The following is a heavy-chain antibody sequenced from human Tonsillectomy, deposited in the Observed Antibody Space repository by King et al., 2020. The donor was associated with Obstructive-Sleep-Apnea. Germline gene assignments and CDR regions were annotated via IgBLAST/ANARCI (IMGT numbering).Heavy chain of an antibody. D-gene: IGHD5-18*01. Sequence: VQLVESGVGVVQPGRSLRLSCAASGFTFSSYGMHGVRQAPGKGLEWVAVLWYDGSNKYYAYSVKGRFTISRDNSKNTLYLPMNSLRAEDTAVYYCSGDNQKGYSYGSLDYWGQGTLVTVSS. J-gene: IGHJ4*02. CDR1: GFTFSSYG. CDR2: LWYDGSNK. CDR3: SGDNQKGYSYGSLDY. V-gene: IGHV3-33*01.